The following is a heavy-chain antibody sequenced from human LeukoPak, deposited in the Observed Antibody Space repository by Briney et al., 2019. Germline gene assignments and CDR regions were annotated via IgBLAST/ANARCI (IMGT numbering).Heavy chain of an antibody. CDR3: ARELISSSTIWRAFDM. J-gene: IGHJ3*02. D-gene: IGHD2-2*01. CDR1: GYTFTSYD. CDR2: MNPNSGNT. Sequence: ASVKVSCKASGYTFTSYDINWVRQATGQGLEWMGWMNPNSGNTGYAQKFQGRVTMTRNTSISTAYMELSSLRSEDTAVYYCARELISSSTIWRAFDMWGQGTMVTVSS. V-gene: IGHV1-8*01.